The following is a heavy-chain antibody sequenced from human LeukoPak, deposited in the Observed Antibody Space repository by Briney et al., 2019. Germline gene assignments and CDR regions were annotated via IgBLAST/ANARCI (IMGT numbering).Heavy chain of an antibody. V-gene: IGHV3-30-3*01. CDR3: AREGCGGDCIFNWFDP. CDR2: ISYDGSNK. CDR1: GFTFSSYA. Sequence: GGSLRLSCAASGFTFSSYAMHWVRQAPGKGLEWVAVISYDGSNKYYADSVKGRFTISRDNSKNTLYLQMNSLRAEDTAVYYCAREGCGGDCIFNWFDPWGQGTLVTVSS. J-gene: IGHJ5*02. D-gene: IGHD2-21*02.